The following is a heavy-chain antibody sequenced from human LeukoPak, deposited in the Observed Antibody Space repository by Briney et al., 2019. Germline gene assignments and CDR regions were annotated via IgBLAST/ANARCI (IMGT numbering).Heavy chain of an antibody. J-gene: IGHJ5*01. CDR1: GFTFSNFA. CDR3: ARARFDS. CDR2: ISGSGGST. V-gene: IGHV3-23*01. Sequence: GGSLRLSCAASGFTFSNFAMSWVRQAPGKGLEWVSGISGSGGSTYYADSVKGRFTISRDNSENTVSLQMNSLRAEDTAVYFCARARFDSWGQGTLVTVSS.